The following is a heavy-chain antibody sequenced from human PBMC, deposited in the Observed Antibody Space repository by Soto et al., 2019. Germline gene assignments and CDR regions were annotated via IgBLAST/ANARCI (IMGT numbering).Heavy chain of an antibody. D-gene: IGHD1-26*01. CDR3: ARQKWEQPKWFDP. Sequence: QLQLQESGPGLVKPSETLSLTCSLSGGAISDARFYWGWIRQSPGRGLEWIGSIYYTGTTFFNPSLQSRVTISVDTSYNQFSLQLYSVTAADTALYFCARQKWEQPKWFDPWGQGTLVIVSP. CDR1: GGAISDARFY. CDR2: IYYTGTT. V-gene: IGHV4-39*01. J-gene: IGHJ5*02.